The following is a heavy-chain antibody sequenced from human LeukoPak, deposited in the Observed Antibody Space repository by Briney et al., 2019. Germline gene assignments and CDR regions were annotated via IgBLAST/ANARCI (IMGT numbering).Heavy chain of an antibody. D-gene: IGHD5-18*01. Sequence: SVKVSYKASGGTFSSYAISWVRQAPGQGLEWMGGIIPIFGTANYAQKFQGRVTITADESTSTAYMELSSLRSEDTAVYYCARDRVDTAMVKGFDYWGQGTLVTVSS. CDR3: ARDRVDTAMVKGFDY. J-gene: IGHJ4*02. V-gene: IGHV1-69*13. CDR1: GGTFSSYA. CDR2: IIPIFGTA.